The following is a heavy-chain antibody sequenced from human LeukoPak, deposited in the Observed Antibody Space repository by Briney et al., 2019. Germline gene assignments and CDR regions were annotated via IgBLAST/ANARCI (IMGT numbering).Heavy chain of an antibody. V-gene: IGHV3-30-3*01. CDR3: ARDTTQYYYDSSGYSSYFDY. CDR1: GFTFSSYA. CDR2: ISYDGSNK. J-gene: IGHJ4*02. D-gene: IGHD3-22*01. Sequence: PGGSLRLSCAASGFTFSSYAMHWVRQAPGKGLEWVAVISYDGSNKYYADSVKGRFTISRDNSENTLYLQMNSLRAEDTAVYYCARDTTQYYYDSSGYSSYFDYWGQGTLVTVSS.